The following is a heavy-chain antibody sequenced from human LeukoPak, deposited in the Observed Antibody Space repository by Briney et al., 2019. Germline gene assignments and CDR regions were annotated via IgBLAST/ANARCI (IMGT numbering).Heavy chain of an antibody. D-gene: IGHD2-2*01. J-gene: IGHJ3*02. CDR3: ARVSIYCSSTSCYEDAFDI. V-gene: IGHV4-59*01. Sequence: SETLSLTCTVSGGSISSYYWSWIRQPPGKGLEWIGYIYYSGSTNYNPSLKSRVTISVDTSKNQFSLKPSSVTAADTAVYYCARVSIYCSSTSCYEDAFDIWGQGTMVTVSS. CDR2: IYYSGST. CDR1: GGSISSYY.